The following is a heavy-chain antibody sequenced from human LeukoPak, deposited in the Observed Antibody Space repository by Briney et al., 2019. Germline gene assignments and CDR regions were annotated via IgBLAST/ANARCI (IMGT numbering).Heavy chain of an antibody. Sequence: PGGSLRLSCAGSGFTFSSYWMHWVRQVPGKGLVWVSRTGRDGSSTSYADSVKGRFTISRDNAKNSLYLQMNSLRVEDTALYYCAKDSGSSSGYESWFDPWGQGTLVTVSS. CDR1: GFTFSSYW. V-gene: IGHV3-74*01. CDR3: AKDSGSSSGYESWFDP. J-gene: IGHJ5*02. D-gene: IGHD5-12*01. CDR2: TGRDGSST.